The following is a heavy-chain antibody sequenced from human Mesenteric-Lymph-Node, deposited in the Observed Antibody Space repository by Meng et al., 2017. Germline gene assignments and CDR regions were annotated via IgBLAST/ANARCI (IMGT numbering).Heavy chain of an antibody. CDR1: GFTFSSYA. CDR3: AKDFLALYYYYYGMDV. Sequence: GGSLRLSCAASGFTFSSYAMSWVRQAPGKGLEWVSAISGSGGSTYYADSVKGRFTISRDNSKNTLYLQMISLRAEDTAVYYCAKDFLALYYYYYGMDVWGQGTTVTVSS. CDR2: ISGSGGST. V-gene: IGHV3-23*01. D-gene: IGHD3-16*02. J-gene: IGHJ6*02.